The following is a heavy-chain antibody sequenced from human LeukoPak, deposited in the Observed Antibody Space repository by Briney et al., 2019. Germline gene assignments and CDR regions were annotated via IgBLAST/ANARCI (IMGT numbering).Heavy chain of an antibody. CDR2: LTSTGDTT. J-gene: IGHJ4*02. CDR1: GFTFSRYA. CDR3: VKGNLRYFYVYSYDSTGYYELDY. V-gene: IGHV3-64D*06. Sequence: GGSLRLSCVASGFTFSRYAMHWVRQAPGKGLEHLSSLTSTGDTTYYADSVKGRFTISRDNSKNTLYLQMSSLRPEDTAVYYRVKGNLRYFYVYSYDSTGYYELDYWGQGTLVTVSS. D-gene: IGHD3-22*01.